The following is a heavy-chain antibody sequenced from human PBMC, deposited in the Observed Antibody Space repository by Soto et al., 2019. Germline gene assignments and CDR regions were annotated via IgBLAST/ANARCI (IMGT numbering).Heavy chain of an antibody. CDR2: ISSSGSTI. CDR1: GFTFSDYY. J-gene: IGHJ4*02. Sequence: GESLKISCAASGFTFSDYYMSWIRQAPGKGLEWVSYISSSGSTIYYADSVKGRFTISRDNAKNSLYLQMNSLRAEDTAVYYCASGYSGYDPSGTLDYWGQGTLVTVSS. CDR3: ASGYSGYDPSGTLDY. V-gene: IGHV3-11*01. D-gene: IGHD5-12*01.